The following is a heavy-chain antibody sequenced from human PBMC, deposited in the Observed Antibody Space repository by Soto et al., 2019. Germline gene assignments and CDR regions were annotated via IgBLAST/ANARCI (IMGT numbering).Heavy chain of an antibody. J-gene: IGHJ4*02. CDR2: IYYSGST. V-gene: IGHV4-59*01. CDR1: GGSISSYY. Sequence: SETLSLTCTVSGGSISSYYWSWIRQPPGKGLEWIGYIYYSGSTNYNPSLKSRVTISVDTSKNQFSLKLSSVTAADTAVYYCARTTSGRYFDWLLSYFEYWGQGTLVTVS. CDR3: ARTTSGRYFDWLLSYFEY. D-gene: IGHD3-9*01.